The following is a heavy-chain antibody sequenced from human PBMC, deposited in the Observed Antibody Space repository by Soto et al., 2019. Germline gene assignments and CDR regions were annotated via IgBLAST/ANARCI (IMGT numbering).Heavy chain of an antibody. Sequence: SETLSLTCTVSGGSISSYYWSWIRQPPGKGLEWIGYIYYSGSTNYNPSLKSRVTISVDTSKNQFSLKLSSVTAADTAVYYCARDHPSTYYYDSSGYRSAGGWFDPWGQGTLVTVSS. D-gene: IGHD3-22*01. V-gene: IGHV4-59*01. CDR3: ARDHPSTYYYDSSGYRSAGGWFDP. CDR2: IYYSGST. CDR1: GGSISSYY. J-gene: IGHJ5*02.